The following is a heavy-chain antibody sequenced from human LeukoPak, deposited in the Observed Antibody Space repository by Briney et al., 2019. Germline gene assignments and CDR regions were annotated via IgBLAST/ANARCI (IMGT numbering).Heavy chain of an antibody. Sequence: GGSLRLSCAASGFTFSSYEMNWVRQAPGKGLEWVSYISSNGSTIYYADSVKGRFTISRDNAKNSLYLQMNSLRAEDTAVYYCARDETYGDYAAYFDYWGQGTLVTVSS. CDR3: ARDETYGDYAAYFDY. D-gene: IGHD4-17*01. J-gene: IGHJ4*02. V-gene: IGHV3-48*03. CDR2: ISSNGSTI. CDR1: GFTFSSYE.